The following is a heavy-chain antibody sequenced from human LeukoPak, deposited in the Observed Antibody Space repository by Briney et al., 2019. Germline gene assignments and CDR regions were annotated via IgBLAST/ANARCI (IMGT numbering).Heavy chain of an antibody. Sequence: GGSLRLSCAASGFTFDDYAMHWVRQARGKGLEWVSGIRWNSGSIGYADSVKGRFTISRDNAKNSLYLQMNSLRAEDTALYYCAKDISWYSGTLDYWGQGTLVTVSS. J-gene: IGHJ4*02. CDR1: GFTFDDYA. D-gene: IGHD6-13*01. CDR3: AKDISWYSGTLDY. V-gene: IGHV3-9*01. CDR2: IRWNSGSI.